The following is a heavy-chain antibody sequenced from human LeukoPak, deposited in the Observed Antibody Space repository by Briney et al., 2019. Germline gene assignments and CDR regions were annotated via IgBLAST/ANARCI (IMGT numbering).Heavy chain of an antibody. Sequence: PSETLSLTCTVSGGSISSGDYYWSWIRQPPGTGLEWIGYIYYSGSTYYNPSLKSRVTISVDTSKNQFSLKLSSVTAADTAVYYCASSRTTYYDFSVGDYYYGMDVWGQGTTVTVSS. CDR1: GGSISSGDYY. D-gene: IGHD3-3*01. CDR2: IYYSGST. V-gene: IGHV4-30-4*01. J-gene: IGHJ6*02. CDR3: ASSRTTYYDFSVGDYYYGMDV.